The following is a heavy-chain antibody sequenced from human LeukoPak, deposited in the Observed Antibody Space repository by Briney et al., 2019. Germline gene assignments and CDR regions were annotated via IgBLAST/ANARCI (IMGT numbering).Heavy chain of an antibody. Sequence: VASVKVSCKASGYTFTSYGISWVRQAPGQGLEWMGWISAYNGNTNYAQKLQGRVTMTTDTSTGTAYMELRSLRSDDTAVYYCARGRYDFWSGYEAVSYYYYYMDVWGKGTTVTVSS. CDR2: ISAYNGNT. CDR1: GYTFTSYG. V-gene: IGHV1-18*01. D-gene: IGHD3-3*01. CDR3: ARGRYDFWSGYEAVSYYYYYMDV. J-gene: IGHJ6*03.